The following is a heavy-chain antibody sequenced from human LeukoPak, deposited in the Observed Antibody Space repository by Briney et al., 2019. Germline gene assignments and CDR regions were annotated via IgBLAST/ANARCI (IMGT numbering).Heavy chain of an antibody. CDR3: ARGGYFDWLSTIDY. CDR1: GGSISSYY. J-gene: IGHJ4*02. Sequence: PSETLSLTCTVSGGSISSYYWSWIRQPPGKGLEWIGYIYYSGSTNYNPSLKSRVTISVDTSKNQFSLKLSSVTAADTAVYYCARGGYFDWLSTIDYWGQGTLVTVSS. CDR2: IYYSGST. V-gene: IGHV4-59*01. D-gene: IGHD3-9*01.